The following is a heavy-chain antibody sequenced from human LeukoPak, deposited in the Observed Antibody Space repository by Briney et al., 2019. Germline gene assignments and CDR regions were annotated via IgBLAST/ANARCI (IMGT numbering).Heavy chain of an antibody. V-gene: IGHV4-59*01. Sequence: PSETLSLTCTVSGGSISSYYWSWIRQPPGKGLEWIGYIYYSRSTNYNPSLKSRVTISVDTSNNQFSLKLSSVTAADTAVYYCASQSFDYGDYSVDYWGQGTLVTVSS. CDR1: GGSISSYY. J-gene: IGHJ4*02. CDR2: IYYSRST. CDR3: ASQSFDYGDYSVDY. D-gene: IGHD4-17*01.